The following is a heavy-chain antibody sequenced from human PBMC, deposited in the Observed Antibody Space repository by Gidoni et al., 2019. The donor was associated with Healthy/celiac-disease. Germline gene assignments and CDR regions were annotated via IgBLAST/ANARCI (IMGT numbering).Heavy chain of an antibody. Sequence: QVQLQESGPGLVKPSQTLSLTCTFSGGSISSGGYYWSWHRQHPGKGLKWIGYIYYSGSTYYNPSLKSRVTISVDTSKNKFSLKLSSVTAADTAVYYCASPTLGDFGMDVWGQGTTVTVSS. CDR3: ASPTLGDFGMDV. V-gene: IGHV4-31*03. J-gene: IGHJ6*02. CDR2: IYYSGST. D-gene: IGHD7-27*01. CDR1: GGSISSGGYY.